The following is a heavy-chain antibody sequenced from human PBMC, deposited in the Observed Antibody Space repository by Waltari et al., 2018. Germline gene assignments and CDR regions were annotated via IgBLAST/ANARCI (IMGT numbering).Heavy chain of an antibody. J-gene: IGHJ4*02. CDR1: GGSISSSSYY. Sequence: QLQLQESGPGLVKPSETLSLTCTVSGGSISSSSYYWGWIRQPPGKGLEWIGSIYYSGSTYYNPSLKSRVTISVDTSKNQFSLKLSSVTAADTAVYYCASNIWSGSNYYFDYWGQGTLVTVSS. CDR3: ASNIWSGSNYYFDY. V-gene: IGHV4-39*07. D-gene: IGHD3-3*01. CDR2: IYYSGST.